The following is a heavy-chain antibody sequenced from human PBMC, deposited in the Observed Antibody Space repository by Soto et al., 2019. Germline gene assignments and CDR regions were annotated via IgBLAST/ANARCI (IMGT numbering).Heavy chain of an antibody. D-gene: IGHD3-10*01. Sequence: SETLSLTCNVSGCPISSGDYYWSWIRQHPGKGLEWIGYIYHNGNTHCNPSLKSRVTISLDTSKNQFSLNLSSVTAADTAVYYCASEGSESYSFDHWGQGALVTVSS. V-gene: IGHV4-31*03. CDR1: GCPISSGDYY. J-gene: IGHJ4*02. CDR2: IYHNGNT. CDR3: ASEGSESYSFDH.